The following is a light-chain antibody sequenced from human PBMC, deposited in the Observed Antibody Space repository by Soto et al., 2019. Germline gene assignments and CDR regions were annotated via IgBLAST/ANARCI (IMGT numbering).Light chain of an antibody. CDR2: KAS. CDR1: QSISSW. CDR3: QQYASSSPWT. J-gene: IGKJ1*01. Sequence: DIQMTQSPSTLSASVGDRVTITCRASQSISSWLAWYQQKPGKAPKLLIYKASSLESGAPSRFGGSGSGTEFTLSISSLQPDDFATYYCQQYASSSPWTFGQGTKVEIK. V-gene: IGKV1-5*03.